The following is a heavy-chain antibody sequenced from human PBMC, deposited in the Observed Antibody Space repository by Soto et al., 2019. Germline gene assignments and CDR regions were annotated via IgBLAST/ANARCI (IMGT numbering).Heavy chain of an antibody. CDR3: ARFGSYGPRYYYYMDV. V-gene: IGHV4-31*03. D-gene: IGHD3-10*01. Sequence: SETLSLTCTVSGGSISSGGYYWSWIRQHPGKGLEWIGYIYYSGSTYYNPSLKSRVTISVDTSKNQFSLKLSSVTAADTAVYYCARFGSYGPRYYYYMDVWGKGTTVTVSS. J-gene: IGHJ6*03. CDR2: IYYSGST. CDR1: GGSISSGGYY.